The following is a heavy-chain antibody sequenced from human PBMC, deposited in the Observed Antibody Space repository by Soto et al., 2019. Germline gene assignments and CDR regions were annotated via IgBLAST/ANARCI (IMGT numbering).Heavy chain of an antibody. CDR1: GFPFSDYD. V-gene: IGHV3-21*01. D-gene: IGHD5-12*01. CDR2: ISSSSSYI. J-gene: IGHJ4*02. CDR3: ARDRGYSGYDHYSDY. Sequence: EVLLVESGGGLVKPGGSLRLSCEASGFPFSDYDINWVRQAPGKGLEWISSISSSSSYIDYADSVKGRFTISRDNAKNSLYLQMNSLRAEDTAMYYCARDRGYSGYDHYSDYWGQGTLVTVSS.